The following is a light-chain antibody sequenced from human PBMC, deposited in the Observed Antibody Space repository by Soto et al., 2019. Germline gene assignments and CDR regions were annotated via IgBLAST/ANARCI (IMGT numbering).Light chain of an antibody. J-gene: IGLJ1*01. CDR1: SSDVGGYNY. CDR3: SSYTSSSTLGV. Sequence: QSVLTQPASVSGSPGQSITISCTGTSSDVGGYNYVSWYQQHPGKAPKLMIYDVSNRPSGVFNRLSGSKSGNTASLTISGLQAEDEAAYYCSSYTSSSTLGVFGTGTKLTVL. V-gene: IGLV2-14*01. CDR2: DVS.